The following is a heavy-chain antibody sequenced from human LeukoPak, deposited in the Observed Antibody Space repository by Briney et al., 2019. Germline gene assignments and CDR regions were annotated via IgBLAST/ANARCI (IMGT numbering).Heavy chain of an antibody. Sequence: SETLSLTCAVYGGSFSGYYWSWIRQPPGKGLEWIGEINHSGSTNYNPSLKSRVTISVDTSKNQFSLKLSSVTAADAAVYYCAREAPLYCSSTSCPRHYFDYWGQGTLVTVSS. CDR3: AREAPLYCSSTSCPRHYFDY. CDR2: INHSGST. CDR1: GGSFSGYY. V-gene: IGHV4-34*01. D-gene: IGHD2-2*01. J-gene: IGHJ4*02.